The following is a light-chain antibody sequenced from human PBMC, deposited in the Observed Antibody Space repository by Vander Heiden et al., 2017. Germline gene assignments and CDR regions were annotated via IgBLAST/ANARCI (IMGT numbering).Light chain of an antibody. CDR1: QSVLYSAKNKNY. Sequence: DIVMPQSPASLAVSLGERATINCKSSQSVLYSAKNKNYLAWYQQKPGQPPKLLIYWASTRESGVPDRFSGSGSGTDFTLTISSLQAEDVAVYYCQQYYSTPFTFGPGTKVDIK. J-gene: IGKJ3*01. CDR2: WAS. CDR3: QQYYSTPFT. V-gene: IGKV4-1*01.